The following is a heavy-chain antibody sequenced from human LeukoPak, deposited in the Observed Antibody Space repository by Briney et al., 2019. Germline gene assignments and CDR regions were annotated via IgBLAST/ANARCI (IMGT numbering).Heavy chain of an antibody. Sequence: GSLRLSCAASGFTFSSYAMHWVRQAPGKGLEWVAVISYDGSNKDYADSVKGRFTISRDNSKNTLYLQMNSLRAEDTAVYYCARDILRHSSGWFSLFDIWGQGTMVTVFS. J-gene: IGHJ3*02. D-gene: IGHD6-19*01. CDR2: ISYDGSNK. CDR3: ARDILRHSSGWFSLFDI. CDR1: GFTFSSYA. V-gene: IGHV3-30-3*01.